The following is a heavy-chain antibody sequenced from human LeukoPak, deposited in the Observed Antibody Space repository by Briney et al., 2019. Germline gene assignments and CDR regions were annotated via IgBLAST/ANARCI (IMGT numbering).Heavy chain of an antibody. D-gene: IGHD6-13*01. J-gene: IGHJ4*02. CDR3: ARAGYIACFDY. V-gene: IGHV4-39*07. Sequence: SETLSLTCTVSGGSISSSSYYWGWIRQPPGKGLEWIGSIYYSGSTNYNPSLKSRVTISVDTSKNQFSLKLSFVTAADTAVYYCARAGYIACFDYWGQGTLVTVSS. CDR2: IYYSGST. CDR1: GGSISSSSYY.